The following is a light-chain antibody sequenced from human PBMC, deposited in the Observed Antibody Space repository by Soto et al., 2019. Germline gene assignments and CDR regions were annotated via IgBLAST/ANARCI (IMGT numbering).Light chain of an antibody. J-gene: IGKJ1*01. CDR1: QGISTW. CDR2: KAS. CDR3: QQYNGDSRT. Sequence: DIQMTQSPSTLSASVGDRVTITCRASQGISTWLAWYQQKPGKAPRLLIYKASDLESGVPSRFSGSGSGTEFTLTISSLQPDDSATYYCQQYNGDSRTFGQGTKVEVK. V-gene: IGKV1-5*03.